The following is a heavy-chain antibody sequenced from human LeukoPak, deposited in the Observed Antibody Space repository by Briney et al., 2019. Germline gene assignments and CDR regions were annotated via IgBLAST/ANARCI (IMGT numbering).Heavy chain of an antibody. CDR3: GKARGGRYTPIQY. V-gene: IGHV3-9*01. Sequence: GGSLRLSCAASGFTFSIYAMHWVRQAPGKGLEWVASVNWGSDSIGYADAVKDRFTISRDNAKNSLYLQMNSLGPEDTALYYCGKARGGRYTPIQYWGQGTLVIVSS. CDR2: VNWGSDSI. D-gene: IGHD1-26*01. J-gene: IGHJ4*02. CDR1: GFTFSIYA.